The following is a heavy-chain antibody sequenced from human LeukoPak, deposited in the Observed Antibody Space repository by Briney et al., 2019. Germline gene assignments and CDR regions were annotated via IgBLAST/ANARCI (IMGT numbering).Heavy chain of an antibody. V-gene: IGHV3-21*01. CDR3: ARDPTAGDY. J-gene: IGHJ4*02. Sequence: GGSLRLSCAASGFTFSLYCMNWVRQAPGRGLEWVSSITWSSSYMYYADSVKGRFTISRDNAKNSLYLQMNSLRTDDTAVYYCARDPTAGDYWGQGTLVTVSS. CDR1: GFTFSLYC. CDR2: ITWSSSYM.